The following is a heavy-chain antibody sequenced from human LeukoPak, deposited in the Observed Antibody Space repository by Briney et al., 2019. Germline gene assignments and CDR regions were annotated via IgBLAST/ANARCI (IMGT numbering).Heavy chain of an antibody. CDR1: GYTFTSYG. CDR3: ARGTGFLEWLDFDY. D-gene: IGHD3-3*01. J-gene: IGHJ4*02. V-gene: IGHV1-18*01. CDR2: ISAYNGNT. Sequence: ASVKVSCKASGYTFTSYGISWVRQAPGQGLEWMGWISAYNGNTNYAQKLQGRVTMTRNTSISTAYMELSSLRSEDTAVYYCARGTGFLEWLDFDYWGQGTLVTVSS.